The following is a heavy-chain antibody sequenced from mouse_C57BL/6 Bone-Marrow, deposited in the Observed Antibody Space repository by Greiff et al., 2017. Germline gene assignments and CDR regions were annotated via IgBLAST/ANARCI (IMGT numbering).Heavy chain of an antibody. CDR1: GFSLTSYG. Sequence: SGPGLVQPSQSLSITCTGSGFSLTSYGVHWVRQSPGKGLEWLGVIWSGGSTDYNEAFISGLSISKYNSKSQVFFKMNSLQADDTAIYYCATWQAYWGQGTLVTVSA. J-gene: IGHJ3*01. D-gene: IGHD6-1*01. V-gene: IGHV2-2*01. CDR3: ATWQAY. CDR2: IWSGGST.